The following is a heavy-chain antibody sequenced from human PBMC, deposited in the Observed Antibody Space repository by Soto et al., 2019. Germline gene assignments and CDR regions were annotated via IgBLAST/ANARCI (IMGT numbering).Heavy chain of an antibody. CDR1: GFAFSTYW. Sequence: EVQLVETGGGLVQPGGSLRLSCAASGFAFSTYWMSWVRQAPGQGLEWVATMNPDGSQEYYVDSVKGRFTVSRDNAKKSLYLQMNSLRDEDTAVYYCASGGWETPIWGQGTPVTASS. J-gene: IGHJ4*02. D-gene: IGHD1-26*01. CDR2: MNPDGSQE. CDR3: ASGGWETPI. V-gene: IGHV3-7*03.